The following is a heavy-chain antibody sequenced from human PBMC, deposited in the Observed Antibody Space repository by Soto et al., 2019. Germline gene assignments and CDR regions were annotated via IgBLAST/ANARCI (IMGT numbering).Heavy chain of an antibody. CDR1: GYSFIHYA. CDR3: ARGVGDALDYYFDN. D-gene: IGHD1-26*01. V-gene: IGHV1-3*01. CDR2: VNAGSGNT. J-gene: IGHJ4*02. Sequence: ASVKVSCKTSGYSFIHYAIHWVRQAPGQRLEWMGWVNAGSGNTKYSQQFQGRVTITRDTSASTAYMELSSLRSEDTAVYYCARGVGDALDYYFDNCGQGTLVTVSS.